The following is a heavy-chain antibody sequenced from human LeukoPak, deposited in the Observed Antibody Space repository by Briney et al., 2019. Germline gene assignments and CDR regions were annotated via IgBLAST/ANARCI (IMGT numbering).Heavy chain of an antibody. D-gene: IGHD1-26*01. V-gene: IGHV5-51*01. CDR1: GYSFTTYW. CDR2: IYPGDSDT. J-gene: IGHJ4*02. CDR3: ARGGIPGGNYYREHFDY. Sequence: GESLKISCKGSGYSFTTYWIGWVRQMPGKGLEWMGIIYPGDSDTRYSPSFQGQVTISADKSISTAYLQWSSLKASDTAMYYCARGGIPGGNYYREHFDYWSQGTLVTVSS.